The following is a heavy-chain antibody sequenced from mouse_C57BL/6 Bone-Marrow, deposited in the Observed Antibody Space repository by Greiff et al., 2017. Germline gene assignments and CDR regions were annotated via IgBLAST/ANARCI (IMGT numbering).Heavy chain of an antibody. V-gene: IGHV1-26*01. D-gene: IGHD2-2*01. CDR3: VSYGYGDWYFDV. J-gene: IGHJ1*03. CDR2: INPNNGGT. CDR1: GYTFTDYY. Sequence: EVQLQQSGPELVKPGASVKISCKASGYTFTDYYMNWVKQSHGKSLEWIGDINPNNGGTSYNQKFKGKATLTVDKSSSTAYMELRSLTSEGSAVYYFVSYGYGDWYFDVWGTGTTVTGSS.